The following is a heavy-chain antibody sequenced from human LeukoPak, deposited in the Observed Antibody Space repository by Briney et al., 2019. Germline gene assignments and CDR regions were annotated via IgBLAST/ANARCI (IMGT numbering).Heavy chain of an antibody. CDR2: IYSSGST. D-gene: IGHD4-17*01. CDR3: VRGHYDLAP. CDR1: GGSISGYY. Sequence: PSETLSLTCTVSGGSISGYYWSWIRQPPRKGLEWIGYIYSSGSTKYDPSLESRVTISLDTSKNQVSLNLSSVTAADTAIYFCVRGHYDLAPWGQGILVTASS. V-gene: IGHV4-59*01. J-gene: IGHJ5*02.